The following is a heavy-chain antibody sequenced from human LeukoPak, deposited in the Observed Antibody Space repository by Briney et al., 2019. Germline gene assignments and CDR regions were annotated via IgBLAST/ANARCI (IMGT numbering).Heavy chain of an antibody. Sequence: GGSLRLSCAASGFTFSSYAMSWVRQAPGKGLEWVAVISYDGSNKYYADSVKGRFTISRDNSKNTLYLQMNSLRAEDTALYYCARALSIATAGTGDYWGQGTLVTVSS. CDR3: ARALSIATAGTGDY. CDR2: ISYDGSNK. J-gene: IGHJ4*02. D-gene: IGHD6-13*01. CDR1: GFTFSSYA. V-gene: IGHV3-30-3*01.